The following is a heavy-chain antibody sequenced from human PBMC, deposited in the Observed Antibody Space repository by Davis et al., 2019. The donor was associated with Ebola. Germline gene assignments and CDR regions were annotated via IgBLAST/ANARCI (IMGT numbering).Heavy chain of an antibody. V-gene: IGHV3-48*01. CDR2: ISSSSSTI. CDR3: ARGYCSSTSCSQTTYYGMDV. D-gene: IGHD2-2*01. Sequence: GGSLRLSCAASGFTFSSYSMNWVRQAPGKGLEWVSYISSSSSTIYYADSVKGRFTISRDNAKNSLYLQMNSLRAEDTAVYYCARGYCSSTSCSQTTYYGMDVWGQGTTVTVSS. CDR1: GFTFSSYS. J-gene: IGHJ6*02.